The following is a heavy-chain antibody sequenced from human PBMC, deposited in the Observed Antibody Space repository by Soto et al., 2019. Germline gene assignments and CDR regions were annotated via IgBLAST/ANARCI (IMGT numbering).Heavy chain of an antibody. V-gene: IGHV4-34*01. CDR2: INHSGST. J-gene: IGHJ6*04. CDR3: ARGSRGFGELNLDV. CDR1: GGSFSGYY. D-gene: IGHD3-10*01. Sequence: PSETLSLTCAVYGGSFSGYYWSWIRQPPGKGLEWIGEINHSGSTNYNPSLKSRVTISVDTSKNQFSLKLSSVTAADTAVYYCARGSRGFGELNLDVWGKGTTVTVSS.